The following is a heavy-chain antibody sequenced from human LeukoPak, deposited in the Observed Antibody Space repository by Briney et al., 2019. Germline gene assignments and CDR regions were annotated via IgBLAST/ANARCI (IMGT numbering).Heavy chain of an antibody. CDR1: GGSFGGNY. J-gene: IGHJ4*01. D-gene: IGHD6-19*01. CDR3: ARARGAVAAYFDY. CDR2: INHSGST. V-gene: IGHV4-34*01. Sequence: PSETLSLTCAVYGGSFGGNYWTWIRQPPGKGLEWIGEINHSGSTNYNPSLKSRVTISVDTSKNQFSLKLSSVTAADTAVYYCARARGAVAAYFDYWGHGTLVTVSS.